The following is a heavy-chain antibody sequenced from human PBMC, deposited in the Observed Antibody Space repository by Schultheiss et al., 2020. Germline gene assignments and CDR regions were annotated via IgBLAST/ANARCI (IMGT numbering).Heavy chain of an antibody. V-gene: IGHV4-59*12. CDR2: IYYSGST. CDR1: GGSISSYY. CDR3: ARAEYYDFWSGYYTPLYFDY. D-gene: IGHD3-3*01. Sequence: SETLSLTCTVSGGSISSYYWSWIRQHPGKGLEWIGYIYYSGSTYYNPSLKSRVTISVDRSKNQFSLKLSSVTAADTAVYYCARAEYYDFWSGYYTPLYFDYWGQGTLVTVSS. J-gene: IGHJ4*02.